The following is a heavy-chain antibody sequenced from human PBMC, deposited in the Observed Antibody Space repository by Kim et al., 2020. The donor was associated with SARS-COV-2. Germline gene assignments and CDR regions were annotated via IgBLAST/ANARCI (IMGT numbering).Heavy chain of an antibody. CDR3: TRVNPIAGGWYDAFDI. D-gene: IGHD6-19*01. V-gene: IGHV3-73*01. Sequence: GGSLRLSCAASGFTFSGSTMHWVRQASGKGLGWVGRIRSKANSYATAYAASVKNRFSISRDDSKNTAYLQMNSLKTEDTAVYYCTRVNPIAGGWYDAFDIWGQGTMVTVSS. J-gene: IGHJ3*02. CDR1: GFTFSGST. CDR2: IRSKANSYAT.